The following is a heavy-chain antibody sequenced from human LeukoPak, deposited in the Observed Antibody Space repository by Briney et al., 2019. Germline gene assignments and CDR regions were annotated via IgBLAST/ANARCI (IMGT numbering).Heavy chain of an antibody. CDR2: IKQDGSEK. CDR3: ARDGGSGWNPNFDY. J-gene: IGHJ4*02. V-gene: IGHV3-7*01. D-gene: IGHD6-19*01. CDR1: GFIFSDYW. Sequence: GGSLRLSCAASGFIFSDYWMSWFRQAPGKGREWVAIIKQDGSEKYYVDSVKGRFTISRDNAKNSLYLQMNSLRVEDTAVYYCARDGGSGWNPNFDYWGQGTLVTVSS.